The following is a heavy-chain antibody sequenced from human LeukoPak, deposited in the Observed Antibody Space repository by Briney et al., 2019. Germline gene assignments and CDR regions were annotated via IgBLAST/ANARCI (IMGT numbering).Heavy chain of an antibody. CDR3: ARDRVVGTTRTFDY. D-gene: IGHD1-26*01. V-gene: IGHV3-48*02. CDR2: ISSSSSTI. CDR1: GFTFSSYA. Sequence: GALRLSCAASGFTFSSYAMSWVRQAPGKGLEWVSYISSSSSTIYYADSVKGRFTISRDNAKNSLYLQMNSLRDEDTAVYYCARDRVVGTTRTFDYWGQGTLVTVSS. J-gene: IGHJ4*02.